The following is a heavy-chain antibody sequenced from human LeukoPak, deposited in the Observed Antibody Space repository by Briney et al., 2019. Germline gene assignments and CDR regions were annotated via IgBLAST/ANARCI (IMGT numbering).Heavy chain of an antibody. V-gene: IGHV3-23*01. CDR3: TKDHDGMHA. J-gene: IGHJ6*02. CDR2: ISVSGSRA. Sequence: PGGSLRLSCAASGFTFSSNAMSWVRKAPGKGLEWVSVISVSGSRAYYADFVKGRFTVSRDNSKNTVLLQMNSLRVEDTAVYYCTKDHDGMHAWGQGTTVTVSS. CDR1: GFTFSSNA.